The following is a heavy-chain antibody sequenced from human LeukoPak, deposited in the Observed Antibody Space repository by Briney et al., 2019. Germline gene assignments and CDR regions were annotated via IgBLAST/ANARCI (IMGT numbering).Heavy chain of an antibody. Sequence: ASVKVSCKASGYTFINYGFNWVRQAPGQGLEWMGRITTYSGLTHYPQKFQDRVSFTTDRSTTTAYMELRRLRSDDTAVYYCARDAEGLGSWGQGTVVTVSS. D-gene: IGHD3-16*01. J-gene: IGHJ5*02. CDR1: GYTFINYG. CDR3: ARDAEGLGS. CDR2: ITTYSGLT. V-gene: IGHV1-18*01.